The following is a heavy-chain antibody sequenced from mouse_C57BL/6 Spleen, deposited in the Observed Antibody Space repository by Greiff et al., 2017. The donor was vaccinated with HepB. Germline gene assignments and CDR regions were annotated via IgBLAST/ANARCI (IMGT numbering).Heavy chain of an antibody. CDR1: GYTFTSYW. J-gene: IGHJ3*01. Sequence: QVQLQQPGAELVKPGASVKLSCTASGYTFTSYWMQWVKQRPGQGLEWIGEIDPADRYTNYNQKFKGKATLTVDTSSSTAYMQLSSLTSEDSAVYYCARRAVLLQAYWGQGTLVTVSA. CDR2: IDPADRYT. D-gene: IGHD1-1*01. V-gene: IGHV1-50*01. CDR3: ARRAVLLQAY.